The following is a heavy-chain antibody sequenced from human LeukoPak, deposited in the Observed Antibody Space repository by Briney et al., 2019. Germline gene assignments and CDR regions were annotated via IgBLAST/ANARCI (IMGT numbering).Heavy chain of an antibody. D-gene: IGHD3-3*01. J-gene: IGHJ3*02. CDR1: GFTVSSNY. Sequence: EGSLRLSCAASGFTVSSNYMSWVRQAPGKGLEWVSVIYSGGSTYYADSVKGRFTISRDNSKNTMYLQMNSLRAEDTAVYYCAKAYYDFWSGYYTGPAFDIWGQGTMVTVSS. V-gene: IGHV3-53*01. CDR3: AKAYYDFWSGYYTGPAFDI. CDR2: IYSGGST.